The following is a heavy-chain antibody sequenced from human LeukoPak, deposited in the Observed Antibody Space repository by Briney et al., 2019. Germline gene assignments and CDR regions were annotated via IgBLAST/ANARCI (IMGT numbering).Heavy chain of an antibody. CDR3: ARDTAMVHYYYYGMDV. CDR2: IYPGDSDT. CDR1: GYSFTSYW. Sequence: GESLKISCKGSGYSFTSYWIGWVRQMPGKGLEWMGIIYPGDSDTRYSPSFQGQVTISADKSISTAYLQWRSLKASDTAVYYCARDTAMVHYYYYGMDVWGQGTTVTVSS. D-gene: IGHD5-18*01. V-gene: IGHV5-51*01. J-gene: IGHJ6*02.